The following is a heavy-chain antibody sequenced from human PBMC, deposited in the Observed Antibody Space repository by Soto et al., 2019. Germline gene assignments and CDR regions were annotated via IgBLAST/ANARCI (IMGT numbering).Heavy chain of an antibody. V-gene: IGHV2-5*02. Sequence: QITLKESGPTLVKPTQTLTLTCSFSGFSLSTTGVAVGWIRQPPGKALECLVLIYWDDDKRYSPSLKSRLTITRDHSKNQVVLTMTDMDPVDTATYYCAHRVDYRGSWNTGYFDYWGQGTLVTVSS. CDR2: IYWDDDK. CDR3: AHRVDYRGSWNTGYFDY. CDR1: GFSLSTTGVA. D-gene: IGHD2-15*01. J-gene: IGHJ4*02.